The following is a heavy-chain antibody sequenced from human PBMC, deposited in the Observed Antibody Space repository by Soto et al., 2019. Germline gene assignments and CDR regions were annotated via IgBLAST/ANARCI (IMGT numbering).Heavy chain of an antibody. CDR3: AIDPLYYYDSRGYLNWGDLDS. CDR1: GFTFSSYA. Sequence: QVQLVESGGGVVQPGRSLRLSCAANGFTFSSYAVHWVRQAPGKGLEWVAVISYDGSNKYYADSVKGRFTISRDNSKNTLYLQMNSLRAEDTAVYYCAIDPLYYYDSRGYLNWGDLDSWGKGTLVTVSS. CDR2: ISYDGSNK. D-gene: IGHD3-22*01. V-gene: IGHV3-30-3*01. J-gene: IGHJ4*02.